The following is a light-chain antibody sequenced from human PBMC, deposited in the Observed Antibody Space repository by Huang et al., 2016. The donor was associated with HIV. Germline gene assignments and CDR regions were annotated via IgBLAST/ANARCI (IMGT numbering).Light chain of an antibody. J-gene: IGKJ4*01. CDR1: QSLLHSDGNTY. V-gene: IGKV2-30*02. Sequence: DVVMTQSPLSLPVTLGQPASISCRSSQSLLHSDGNTYLIWLQQRPGHSPRRLIYKVSDRDSGVPDRFIGSGSGSDFTLRISRVEPEDVGVYYCMQGTHWPLTFGGGTKVEIK. CDR3: MQGTHWPLT. CDR2: KVS.